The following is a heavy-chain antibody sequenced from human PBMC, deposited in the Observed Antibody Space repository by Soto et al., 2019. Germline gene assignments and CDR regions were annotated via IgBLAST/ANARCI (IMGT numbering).Heavy chain of an antibody. J-gene: IGHJ6*02. CDR1: GFTFSDYY. D-gene: IGHD5-12*01. CDR2: ISSSSSYT. V-gene: IGHV3-11*06. CDR3: ARDRGGYDRLYYYHGMDV. Sequence: GGSLRLSCAASGFTFSDYYMSWIRQAPGKGREWVSYISSSSSYTNYADSVKGRFTISRDNAKNSLYLQMNSLRAEDTAVYYCARDRGGYDRLYYYHGMDVWGQGTTVTVSS.